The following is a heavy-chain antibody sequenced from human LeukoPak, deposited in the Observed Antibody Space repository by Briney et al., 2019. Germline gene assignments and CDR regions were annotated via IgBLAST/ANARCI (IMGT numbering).Heavy chain of an antibody. CDR3: ARQFNAYFDC. CDR2: INPHGGGT. CDR1: GYTFTGYY. V-gene: IGHV1-2*02. Sequence: ASVKVSCKTSGYTFTGYYIHWVRQAPEKGLEWVGWINPHGGGTNYAQRFQGRVTMTRDTSISSAYMELSGLRSDDTAVFYCARQFNAYFDCWGQGTLVTVSS. J-gene: IGHJ4*02.